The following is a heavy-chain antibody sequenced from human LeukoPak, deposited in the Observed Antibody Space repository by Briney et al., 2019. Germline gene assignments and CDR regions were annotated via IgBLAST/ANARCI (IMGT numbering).Heavy chain of an antibody. CDR1: GGSISSGDYY. CDR3: ARQVNDAYSGCDWNFDY. Sequence: PSETLSLTCTVSGGSISSGDYYWSWIRQPPGRGLEWIGYIYYSGSTYYNPSLKSRVTISVDTSKNQFSLKLSSVTAADTAVYYCARQVNDAYSGCDWNFDYWGQGTLVTVSS. J-gene: IGHJ4*02. D-gene: IGHD5-12*01. V-gene: IGHV4-30-4*08. CDR2: IYYSGST.